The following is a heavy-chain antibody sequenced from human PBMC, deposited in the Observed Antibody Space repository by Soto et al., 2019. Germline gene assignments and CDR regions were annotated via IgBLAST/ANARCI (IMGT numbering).Heavy chain of an antibody. CDR3: ARVVGGYYYGMDV. J-gene: IGHJ6*02. CDR2: IYHSGST. V-gene: IGHV4-4*02. Sequence: QVQLQESGPGLVKPSGTLSLTCAVSGGSISSSNWWSWVRQPPGKGLEWIGEIYHSGSTNYKPSLKSRVNISVDKSKNQFSLKLSSVTAADTAVYYCARVVGGYYYGMDVWGQGTTVTVSS. D-gene: IGHD2-2*01. CDR1: GGSISSSNW.